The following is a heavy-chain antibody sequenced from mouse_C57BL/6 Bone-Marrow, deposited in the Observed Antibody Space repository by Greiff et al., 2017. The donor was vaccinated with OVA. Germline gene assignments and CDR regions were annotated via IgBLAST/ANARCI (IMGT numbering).Heavy chain of an antibody. CDR2: IYPGSGST. D-gene: IGHD1-1*01. V-gene: IGHV1-55*01. J-gene: IGHJ2*01. CDR3: AITTVVATDY. CDR1: GYTFTSYW. Sequence: QVQLKQSGAELVKPGASVKMSCKASGYTFTSYWITWVKQRPGQGLEWIGDIYPGSGSTNYNEKFKSKATLTVDTSSSTAYMQLSSLTSEDSAVYYCAITTVVATDYWGQGTTLTVSS.